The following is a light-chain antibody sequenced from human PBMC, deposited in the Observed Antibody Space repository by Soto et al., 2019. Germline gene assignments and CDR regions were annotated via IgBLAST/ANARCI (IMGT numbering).Light chain of an antibody. V-gene: IGLV2-8*01. CDR2: EVN. J-gene: IGLJ1*01. CDR1: SSDVGGYNY. Sequence: QSALTQPPSASGSPGQSVTISCTGTSSDVGGYNYVSWYQQHPGKVPKLMIYEVNKRPSGVPDRFSGSKSGNTASLTVSGLQAEDEADYFCNSYTSSTSRPYVFGTGTKLTVL. CDR3: NSYTSSTSRPYV.